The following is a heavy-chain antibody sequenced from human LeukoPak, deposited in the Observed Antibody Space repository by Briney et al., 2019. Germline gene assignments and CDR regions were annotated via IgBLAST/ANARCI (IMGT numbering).Heavy chain of an antibody. CDR1: GYSISSGYY. D-gene: IGHD4-17*01. V-gene: IGHV4-38-2*01. Sequence: SETLSLTCAVSGYSISSGYYWGWIRQPPGKGLEWIGRIYTSGSTNYNPSLKSRVTTSVDTSKNQFSLKLSSVTAADTAVYYCARGTRGDYVLAYWGQGTLVTVSS. J-gene: IGHJ4*02. CDR3: ARGTRGDYVLAY. CDR2: IYTSGST.